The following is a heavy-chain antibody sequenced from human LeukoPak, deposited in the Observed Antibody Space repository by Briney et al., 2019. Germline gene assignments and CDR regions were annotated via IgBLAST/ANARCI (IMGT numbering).Heavy chain of an antibody. D-gene: IGHD3-16*01. Sequence: GGSLRLSCAASGFTFTNAWMNWVRQAPGKGLEWVGRIKSETDGGTTDSAAPVKGRFIISRDDSKNTLYLQMSSLQTEDTAVYYCTTRSPRGNYFDYWGQGTLVTVSS. J-gene: IGHJ4*02. V-gene: IGHV3-15*07. CDR3: TTRSPRGNYFDY. CDR1: GFTFTNAW. CDR2: IKSETDGGTT.